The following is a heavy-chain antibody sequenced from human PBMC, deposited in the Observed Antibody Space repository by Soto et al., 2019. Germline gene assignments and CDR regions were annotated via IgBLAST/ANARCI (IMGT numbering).Heavy chain of an antibody. J-gene: IGHJ3*02. CDR1: GYTLTELS. V-gene: IGHV1-24*01. D-gene: IGHD6-6*01. CDR2: FDPEDGET. Sequence: GASVKVSCKVSGYTLTELSMHWVRQAPGKGLEWMGGFDPEDGETIYAQKFQGRVTMTEDTSTDTAYMELSSLRSEDTAVYYCATPLIGAARPDPGAFDIWGQGTMVTVSS. CDR3: ATPLIGAARPDPGAFDI.